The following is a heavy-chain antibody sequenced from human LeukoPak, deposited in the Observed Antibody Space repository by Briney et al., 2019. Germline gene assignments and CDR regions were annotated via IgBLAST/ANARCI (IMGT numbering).Heavy chain of an antibody. CDR2: ISSSSSYI. CDR1: GFTFSSYS. V-gene: IGHV3-21*01. D-gene: IGHD3-22*01. CDR3: ARVLGRYYDSLDY. J-gene: IGHJ4*02. Sequence: GGSLRLSCAASGFTFSSYSMNWVRQAPGKGLEWVSSISSSSSYIYYADSVKGRFTISRDGAKNSLFLQMNSLRAEDTAVYYCARVLGRYYDSLDYWGQGTLVTVSS.